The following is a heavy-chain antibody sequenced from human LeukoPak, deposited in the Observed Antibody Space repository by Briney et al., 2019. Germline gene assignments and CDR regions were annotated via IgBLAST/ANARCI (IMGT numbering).Heavy chain of an antibody. CDR2: INPSGGST. CDR1: AYTFSSYY. D-gene: IGHD2-15*01. J-gene: IGHJ2*01. V-gene: IGHV1-46*01. Sequence: ASVTVSCKASAYTFSSYYIHWVRQAPGQGLEWMGLINPSGGSTSYAKKFQGRVTMTRDTSTSTVHMELSSLRSEDTAVYYCARDDCGGGSCYPGNLWGRGTLVTVSS. CDR3: ARDDCGGGSCYPGNL.